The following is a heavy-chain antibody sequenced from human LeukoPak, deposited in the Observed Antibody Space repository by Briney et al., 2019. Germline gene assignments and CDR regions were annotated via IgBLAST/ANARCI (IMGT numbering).Heavy chain of an antibody. V-gene: IGHV4-39*07. D-gene: IGHD2-15*01. Sequence: WVRQAPGKGLEWIGSIYYSGSTYYNPSLKSRVTISVDTSKNQFSLKLSSVTAADTAVYYCARVRGDIVVVVAADWGQGTLVTVSS. CDR3: ARVRGDIVVVVAAD. J-gene: IGHJ4*02. CDR2: IYYSGST.